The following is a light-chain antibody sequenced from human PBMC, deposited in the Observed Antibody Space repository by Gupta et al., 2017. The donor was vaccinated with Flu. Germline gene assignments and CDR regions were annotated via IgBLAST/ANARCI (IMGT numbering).Light chain of an antibody. CDR1: QDIYKY. J-gene: IGKJ4*01. Sequence: DIQMTPSPSSLSASVGDRVTITCQASQDIYKYLNWYQQKPGRAPKHLLYDASNLETGVPSRFSGSRTVAXLISISXSVQPEDLATYYRQQADNLKLTFGXGTKVEIK. CDR2: DAS. CDR3: QQADNLKLT. V-gene: IGKV1-33*01.